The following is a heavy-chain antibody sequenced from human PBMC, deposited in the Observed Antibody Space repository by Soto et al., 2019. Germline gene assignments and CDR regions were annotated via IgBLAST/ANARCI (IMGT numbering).Heavy chain of an antibody. Sequence: QVQLVESGGGVVLPGGSLRISCAASGFPFSVYGMHWVRQAPGKGLEWVAGTWYDGTNKYYAESVKGRFIISRDNSKNTLYLQMNSLGAEDTAVYHCARPQGDYGDYLRAFDIWGPGTTVTVSS. D-gene: IGHD4-17*01. CDR3: ARPQGDYGDYLRAFDI. CDR2: TWYDGTNK. J-gene: IGHJ3*02. CDR1: GFPFSVYG. V-gene: IGHV3-33*01.